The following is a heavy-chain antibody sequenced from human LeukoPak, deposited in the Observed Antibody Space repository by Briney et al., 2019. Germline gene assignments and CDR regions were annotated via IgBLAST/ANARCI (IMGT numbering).Heavy chain of an antibody. Sequence: GGSLRLSCAASGFTFSSYSMNWVRQAPGKGLEWVSSISSSSGYIYYADSVKGRFTISRDNAKNSLYLQMNSLRAEDTAVYYCARDYYYGSGKALDAFDIWGQGTMVTVSS. J-gene: IGHJ3*02. CDR2: ISSSSGYI. CDR1: GFTFSSYS. D-gene: IGHD3-10*01. V-gene: IGHV3-21*01. CDR3: ARDYYYGSGKALDAFDI.